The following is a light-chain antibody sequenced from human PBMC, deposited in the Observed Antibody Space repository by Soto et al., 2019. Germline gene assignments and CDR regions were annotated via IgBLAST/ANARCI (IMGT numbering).Light chain of an antibody. V-gene: IGKV3-20*01. CDR1: QTVNGNY. Sequence: ETVLTQSPGTLSLSPGERATLSCRASQTVNGNYLGWYQQKPGQAPRLRIYGTSSRATGIPDRFSGSGSGTDFTLTISRLEPEDFAVYYCQQCGSLPGTFGQGTKVDIK. CDR3: QQCGSLPGT. J-gene: IGKJ1*01. CDR2: GTS.